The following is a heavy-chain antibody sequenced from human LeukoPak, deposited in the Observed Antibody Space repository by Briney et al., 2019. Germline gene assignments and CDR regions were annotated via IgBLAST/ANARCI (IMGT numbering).Heavy chain of an antibody. Sequence: ASVKVSCKASGYTFTSYAMHWVRQAPGQRLEWMGWINAGNGNTKYSQKFQGRVTMTEDTSTDTAYMELSSLRSEDTAVYYCATDDNRYSYGLFDYWGQGTLVTVSS. V-gene: IGHV1-3*01. CDR1: GYTFTSYA. CDR3: ATDDNRYSYGLFDY. CDR2: INAGNGNT. D-gene: IGHD5-18*01. J-gene: IGHJ4*02.